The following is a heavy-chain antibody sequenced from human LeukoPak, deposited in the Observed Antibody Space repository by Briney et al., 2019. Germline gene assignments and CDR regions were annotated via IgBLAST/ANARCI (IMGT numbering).Heavy chain of an antibody. J-gene: IGHJ4*02. V-gene: IGHV4-31*03. Sequence: SETLSLTCTVSGGSVNSGGYYWTWIRQHPGKGLEWLGYIYYSGRTYYNPTLKSRITISLDTSKNQFSLNLTSVSAADTAFYFCARSSDYGDYDWGQGTLITVSS. D-gene: IGHD4-17*01. CDR1: GGSVNSGGYY. CDR2: IYYSGRT. CDR3: ARSSDYGDYD.